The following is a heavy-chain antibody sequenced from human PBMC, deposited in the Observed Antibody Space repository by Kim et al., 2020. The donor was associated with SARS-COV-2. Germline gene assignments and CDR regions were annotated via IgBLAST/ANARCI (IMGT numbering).Heavy chain of an antibody. V-gene: IGHV4-34*01. CDR2: INHSGST. J-gene: IGHJ4*02. Sequence: SETLSLTCAVYGGSFSGYYWSWIRQPPGKGLEWIGEINHSGSTNYNPSLKSRVTISVDTSKNQFSLKLSSVTAADTAVYYCARGQGSSSPFYFDYWGQGTLVTVSS. D-gene: IGHD6-13*01. CDR1: GGSFSGYY. CDR3: ARGQGSSSPFYFDY.